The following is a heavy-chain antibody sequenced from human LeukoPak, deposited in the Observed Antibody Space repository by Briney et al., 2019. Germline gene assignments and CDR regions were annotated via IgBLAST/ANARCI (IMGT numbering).Heavy chain of an antibody. Sequence: ASVKVSCKASGGTFSSYAISWVRQAPGQGLEWMGGIIPIFGTANYAQKFQGRVTITADKSTSTAYMELSSLRPEDTAVYYCARDGRNYGSRSWGQGTLVTVSS. CDR3: ARDGRNYGSRS. CDR1: GGTFSSYA. V-gene: IGHV1-69*06. J-gene: IGHJ4*02. D-gene: IGHD3-10*01. CDR2: IIPIFGTA.